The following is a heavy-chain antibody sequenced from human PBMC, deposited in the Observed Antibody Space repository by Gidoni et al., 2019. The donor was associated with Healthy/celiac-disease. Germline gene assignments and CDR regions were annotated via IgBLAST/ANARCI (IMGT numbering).Heavy chain of an antibody. CDR2: INHSGST. Sequence: QVQLQQWGAGLLKPSETLSLNCAVYGGACSGYYWSWIRQPPGQGLEWIGEINHSGSTNYNPSRKSRVTISVDTSKNQFSGKLSSVTAADTAVYYCASGSTYGDYGYWGQGTLVTVSA. J-gene: IGHJ4*02. CDR3: ASGSTYGDYGY. V-gene: IGHV4-34*01. CDR1: GGACSGYY. D-gene: IGHD4-17*01.